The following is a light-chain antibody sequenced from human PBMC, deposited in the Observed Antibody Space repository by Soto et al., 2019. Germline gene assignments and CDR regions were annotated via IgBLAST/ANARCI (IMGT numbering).Light chain of an antibody. J-gene: IGKJ3*01. Sequence: EIVLTQSPATLSLSPGERATLSCRASQSVSSYLAWYQQKPGQAPRLLIYDASNRATGIPARFSGSGSGTDFTLTISSLDPYLMTRHPRRPPIFSHTF. CDR1: QSVSSY. CDR3: RPPIFSHT. V-gene: IGKV3-11*01. CDR2: DAS.